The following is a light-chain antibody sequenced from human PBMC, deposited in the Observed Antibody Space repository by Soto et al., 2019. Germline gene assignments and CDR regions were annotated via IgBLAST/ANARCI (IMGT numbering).Light chain of an antibody. CDR2: EAY. CDR1: STDVGSHKL. J-gene: IGLJ1*01. CDR3: CSNAVGSTYV. Sequence: QSVLTQPASVSGSPGQSITMSCTGTSTDVGSHKLVSWYQQYPGNAPKLIIFEAYKRPSGVSNRFSGSKSGSTASLTISGLQAEDEADYYCCSNAVGSTYVFGTGTKVTVL. V-gene: IGLV2-23*01.